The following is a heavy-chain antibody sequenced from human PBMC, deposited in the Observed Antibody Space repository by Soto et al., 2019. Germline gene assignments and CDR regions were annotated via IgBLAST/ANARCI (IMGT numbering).Heavy chain of an antibody. CDR1: GFTFDNYA. V-gene: IGHV3-9*01. Sequence: ESEGGLVQPGRSLRLSCAASGFTFDNYAMHWVRQAPGKGLEWVSGISWNGDSIGYADSVKGRFTISRDSAKNSLFLHMNSLRAEDTAFYYCAKDKGRLIRDFDYWGQGTLVTVSP. CDR3: AKDKGRLIRDFDY. J-gene: IGHJ4*02. CDR2: ISWNGDSI. D-gene: IGHD6-19*01.